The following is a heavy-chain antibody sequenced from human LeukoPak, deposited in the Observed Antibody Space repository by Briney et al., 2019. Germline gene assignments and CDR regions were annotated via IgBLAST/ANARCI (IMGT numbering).Heavy chain of an antibody. D-gene: IGHD3-10*01. V-gene: IGHV3-21*04. CDR2: ISSSSSYI. J-gene: IGHJ6*02. CDR3: ARDMYYYGSGSYYMHYYYGMDV. Sequence: GGSLRLSCAASGFTFSSYSMNWVRQAPGKGLEWVSSISSSSSYIYYADSVKGRFTISRDNAKNSLYLQMNSLRAEDTAVYYCARDMYYYGSGSYYMHYYYGMDVWGQGTTVTVSS. CDR1: GFTFSSYS.